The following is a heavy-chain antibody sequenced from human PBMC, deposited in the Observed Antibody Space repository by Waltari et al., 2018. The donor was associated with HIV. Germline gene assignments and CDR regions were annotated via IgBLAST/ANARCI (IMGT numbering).Heavy chain of an antibody. CDR1: GVTFSRYS. CDR3: AKSQGSGTYYYGMDV. D-gene: IGHD3-10*01. V-gene: IGHV3-23*01. J-gene: IGHJ6*02. Sequence: EVQLLESGGGLVQPGGALRLFCGASGVTFSRYSMSWVRQAPGKGLEWVSAISGSGGSTYYADSVKGRFTISRDNSKNTLYLQMNSLRAEDTAVYYCAKSQGSGTYYYGMDVWGQGTTVTVSS. CDR2: ISGSGGST.